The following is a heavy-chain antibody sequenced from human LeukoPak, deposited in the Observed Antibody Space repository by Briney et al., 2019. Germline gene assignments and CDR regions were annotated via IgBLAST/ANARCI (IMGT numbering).Heavy chain of an antibody. J-gene: IGHJ5*02. V-gene: IGHV4-4*07. CDR1: GAFIGTYY. CDR3: ARERTMVRGMSWFDP. D-gene: IGHD3-10*01. Sequence: PSETLSLTCTVSGAFIGTYYWSWIRQPAGKGLEWIGRINTSGNTNYNPSLKSRVTMSVDTSKNQFSLKLTSVTAADTAVYYCARERTMVRGMSWFDPWGQGTLVTVSS. CDR2: INTSGNT.